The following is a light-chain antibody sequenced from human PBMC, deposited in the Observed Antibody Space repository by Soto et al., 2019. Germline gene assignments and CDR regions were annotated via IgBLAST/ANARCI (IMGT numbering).Light chain of an antibody. CDR2: DVS. CDR3: SSYTSSSTLYV. V-gene: IGLV2-14*01. J-gene: IGLJ1*01. CDR1: SSDVGGYNY. Sequence: QSALTQPASVSGSPGQSITISCTGTSSDVGGYNYVSWYQQHPGKAPQLMIYDVSNRPSGVSNRFSGSKSGNTASLTISELQAEDEADYYCSSYTSSSTLYVFGNGTKLTVL.